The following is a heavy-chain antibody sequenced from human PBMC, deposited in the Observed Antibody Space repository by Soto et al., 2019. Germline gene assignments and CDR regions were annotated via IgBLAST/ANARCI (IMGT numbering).Heavy chain of an antibody. D-gene: IGHD2-2*01. CDR1: GFAFSSNW. CDR2: IRQDGSEK. CDR3: AREIVVARGASYFDY. J-gene: IGHJ4*02. Sequence: GGSLRLSCVGSGFAFSSNWMTWVRQAPGKGLEWVGNIRQDGSEKNYVDSVKGRFTISRDNAKNSLYLQMNSLRAEDTAVYYCAREIVVARGASYFDYWGPGNMVTVSS. V-gene: IGHV3-7*04.